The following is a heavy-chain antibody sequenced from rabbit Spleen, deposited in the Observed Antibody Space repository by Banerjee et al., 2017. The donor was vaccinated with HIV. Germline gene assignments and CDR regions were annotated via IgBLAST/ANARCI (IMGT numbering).Heavy chain of an antibody. J-gene: IGHJ4*01. CDR1: GFTLSSYY. Sequence: SGGGLVQPGGSLKLSCTASGFTLSSYYMNWVRQAPGKGLEWIGYIDPVFGITYYANWVNGRFSISRDNTQNTLYLQLNSLTAADTATYFCVREVAVKFNLWGPGTLVT. CDR2: IDPVFGIT. V-gene: IGHV1S7*01. CDR3: VREVAVKFNL. D-gene: IGHD4-1*01.